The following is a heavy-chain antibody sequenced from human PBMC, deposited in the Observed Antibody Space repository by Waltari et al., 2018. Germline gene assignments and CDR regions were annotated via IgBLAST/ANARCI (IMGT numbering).Heavy chain of an antibody. J-gene: IGHJ4*02. V-gene: IGHV4-61*02. CDR3: ARETAYSYGPLGLDY. CDR2: IYTSGST. D-gene: IGHD5-18*01. Sequence: QVQLQESGPGLVKPSQTLSLTCTVSGGSISSGSYYWSWIRQPAGKGLEWIGRIYTSGSTNYNPPLKSRVTISVDTSKNQFSLKLSSVTAADTAVYYCARETAYSYGPLGLDYWGQGTLVTVSS. CDR1: GGSISSGSYY.